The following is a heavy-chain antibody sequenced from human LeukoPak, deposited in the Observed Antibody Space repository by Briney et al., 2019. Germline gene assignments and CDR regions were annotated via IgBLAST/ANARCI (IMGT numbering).Heavy chain of an antibody. J-gene: IGHJ4*02. V-gene: IGHV4-59*12. D-gene: IGHD1-26*01. CDR3: ARGLTATNTPFDY. CDR2: IYCSGST. CDR1: GGSISSYY. Sequence: SETLSLTCTVSGGSISSYYWSWIRQPPGKGLEWIGYIYCSGSTNYNPSLKSRVTISVDTSKNQFSLKLSSVTAADTAVYYCARGLTATNTPFDYWGQGTLVTVSS.